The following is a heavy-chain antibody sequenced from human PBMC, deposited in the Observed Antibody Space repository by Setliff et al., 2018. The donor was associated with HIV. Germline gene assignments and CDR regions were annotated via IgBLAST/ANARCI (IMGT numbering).Heavy chain of an antibody. CDR2: ISAYNGNT. V-gene: IGHV1-18*01. Sequence: WASVKVSCKASGYTFTSYGISWVRQAPGQGLEWMGWISAYNGNTNYAQKLQGRVTMTTDTSTSTAYMELRSLRSDDTAVYYCARVGPMVRGVPASYYYGMDVWGQGTTVTVSS. CDR1: GYTFTSYG. CDR3: ARVGPMVRGVPASYYYGMDV. D-gene: IGHD3-10*01. J-gene: IGHJ6*02.